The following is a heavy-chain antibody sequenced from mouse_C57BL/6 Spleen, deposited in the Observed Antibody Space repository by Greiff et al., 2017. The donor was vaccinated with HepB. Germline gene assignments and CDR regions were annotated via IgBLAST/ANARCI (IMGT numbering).Heavy chain of an antibody. CDR1: GYTFTSYW. D-gene: IGHD2-13*01. V-gene: IGHV1-52*01. J-gene: IGHJ2*01. CDR3: ARDYGDGDD. CDR2: IDPSDSDT. Sequence: QVQLQQPGAELVRPGSSVKLSCKASGYTFTSYWMHWVKQRPIQGLEWIGNIDPSDSDTHYNQKFKDKATLTVDKSSSTAYMQLSSLTSEDSAVYYTARDYGDGDDCGKGTTLTVSA.